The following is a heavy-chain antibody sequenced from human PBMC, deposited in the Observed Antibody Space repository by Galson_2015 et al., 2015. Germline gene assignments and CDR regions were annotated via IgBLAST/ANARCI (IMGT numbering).Heavy chain of an antibody. Sequence: SLRLSCAASGFSFSRYVMQWVRQAPGKGLEWVAVISYDGSNIYYADSVKGRFTISRDNSKNTLYLQMNSLRAEDTAVYYCARLFPTAGWFDPWGQGTQVTVSS. CDR3: ARLFPTAGWFDP. D-gene: IGHD6-13*01. CDR1: GFSFSRYV. V-gene: IGHV3-30*01. CDR2: ISYDGSNI. J-gene: IGHJ5*02.